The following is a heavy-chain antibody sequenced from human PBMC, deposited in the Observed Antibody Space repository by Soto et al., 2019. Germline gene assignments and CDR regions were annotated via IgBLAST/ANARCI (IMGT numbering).Heavy chain of an antibody. CDR1: GGTFSRHA. CDR2: IIPIFGTA. D-gene: IGHD3-22*01. CDR3: ARGWGYDSNDYYYAY. J-gene: IGHJ4*02. V-gene: IGHV1-69*01. Sequence: QVQLVQSGAEVRKPGSSVKVSCKASGGTFSRHAISWVRQAPGQGLEWMGGIIPIFGTANHAQKFQGRVTIIADESTSVVYMELGSLRSEDTAMYYCARGWGYDSNDYYYAYWGQGTLVIVSS.